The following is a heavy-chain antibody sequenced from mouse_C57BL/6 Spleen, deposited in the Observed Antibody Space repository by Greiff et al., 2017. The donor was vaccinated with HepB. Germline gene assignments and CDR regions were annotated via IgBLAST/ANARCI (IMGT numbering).Heavy chain of an antibody. V-gene: IGHV1-42*01. D-gene: IGHD2-1*01. Sequence: EVQLQQSGPELVKPGASVKISCKASGYSFTGYYMNWVKQSPEKSLEWIGEINPSTGGTTYNQKFKAKATLTVDKSSSTAYMQLKSLTSEDSAVYYCARVYYGNFFAYWGQGTLVTVSA. CDR2: INPSTGGT. CDR1: GYSFTGYY. CDR3: ARVYYGNFFAY. J-gene: IGHJ3*01.